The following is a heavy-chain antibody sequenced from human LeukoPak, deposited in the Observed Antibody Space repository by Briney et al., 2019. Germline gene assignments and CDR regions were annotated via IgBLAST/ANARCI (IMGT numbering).Heavy chain of an antibody. CDR2: ISGSGGST. D-gene: IGHD2-15*01. CDR3: AKGLRYCSGGTCYKDNF. J-gene: IGHJ4*02. CDR1: GFTFSSYA. V-gene: IGHV3-23*01. Sequence: GGSLRLSCAASGFTFSSYAMSWVRQAPGKGLEWVSAISGSGGSTCYADSVKGRFAISRDNSKNSLYLQMNSLRAEDTAVYYCAKGLRYCSGGTCYKDNFWGQGTLVTVSS.